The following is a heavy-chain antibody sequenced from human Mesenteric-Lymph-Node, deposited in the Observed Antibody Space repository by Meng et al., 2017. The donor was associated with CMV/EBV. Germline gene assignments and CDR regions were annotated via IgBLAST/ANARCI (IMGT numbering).Heavy chain of an antibody. J-gene: IGHJ6*02. V-gene: IGHV3-23*03. CDR2: MYSGGSR. CDR3: ARETSSPTIYYYYYGMDV. D-gene: IGHD2-2*01. Sequence: GGSLRLSCAASGFTFSSYAMTWVRQAPGKGLEWVSVMYSGGSRYYADSVKGRFTISRDNSKNTLYLQMNSLRAEDTAVYYCARETSSPTIYYYYYGMDVWGQGTTVTVSS. CDR1: GFTFSSYA.